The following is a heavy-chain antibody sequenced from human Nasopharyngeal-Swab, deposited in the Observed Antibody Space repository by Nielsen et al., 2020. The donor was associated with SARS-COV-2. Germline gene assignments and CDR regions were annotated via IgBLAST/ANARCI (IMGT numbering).Heavy chain of an antibody. CDR3: AKDIASSSWYFDY. V-gene: IGHV3-9*01. CDR1: GFTFDDYA. D-gene: IGHD6-13*01. J-gene: IGHJ4*02. Sequence: SLKISCAASGFTFDDYAMHWVRQAPGKGLEWVSGISWNSSSIGYADSVKGRFTISRDNAKNSLYLQMNSLRAEDTALYYCAKDIASSSWYFDYWGQGTLVTVSS. CDR2: ISWNSSSI.